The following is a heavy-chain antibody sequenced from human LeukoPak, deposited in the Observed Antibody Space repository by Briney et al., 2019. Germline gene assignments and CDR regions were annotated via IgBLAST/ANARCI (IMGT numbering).Heavy chain of an antibody. CDR3: ARDMGMVTLDY. V-gene: IGHV3-74*01. Sequence: GGSLRFSCAASGFTFSTYWMHWVRQGPGKGLVWVSRINSDGSSTSYADSVKGRFTISRDNAKNTLYLQMNSLRAEDTAVYYCARDMGMVTLDYWGQGTLVTVSS. CDR2: INSDGSST. J-gene: IGHJ4*02. CDR1: GFTFSTYW. D-gene: IGHD4-23*01.